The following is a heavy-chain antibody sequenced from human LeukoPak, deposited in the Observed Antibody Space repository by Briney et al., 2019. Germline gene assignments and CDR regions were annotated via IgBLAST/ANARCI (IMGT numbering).Heavy chain of an antibody. CDR1: GYSISSGYY. J-gene: IGHJ4*02. V-gene: IGHV4-38-2*02. CDR2: IYHSGST. D-gene: IGHD1-26*01. CDR3: ARDRGVGDDY. Sequence: PSETLSLTCTVSGYSISSGYYWGWIRQPPGKGLEWIGSIYHSGSTYYNPSLKSRVTISVDTSKNQFSLKLSSVTTADTAVYYCARDRGVGDDYWGQGTLVTVSS.